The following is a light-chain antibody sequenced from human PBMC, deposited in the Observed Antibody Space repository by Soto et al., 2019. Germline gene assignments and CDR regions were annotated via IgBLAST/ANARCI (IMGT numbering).Light chain of an antibody. CDR1: QGIGNG. CDR2: AAS. CDR3: LRHNDYRIT. J-gene: IGKJ5*01. Sequence: DIQMTQSPSSLAASVGDRVTITCRASQGIGNGLSWFQQKPGKAPKRLIYAASTLQSGVPSRFSGSGSGTEFTLTISSLQPEDFAPYYCLRHNDYRITFGQGTRLEIK. V-gene: IGKV1-17*01.